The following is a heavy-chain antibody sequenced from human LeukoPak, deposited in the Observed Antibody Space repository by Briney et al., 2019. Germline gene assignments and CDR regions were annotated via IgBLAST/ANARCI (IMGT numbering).Heavy chain of an antibody. J-gene: IGHJ4*02. Sequence: GESLKISCKDPGYSFTNYWIAWVGQMPGKGLEWMGIIYPGDSDTRYSPSFQGQVTISVDKSISTAYLQWSSLRASDTAMYYCASSPTLSTEYNIDYWGQGTLVTVSS. CDR3: ASSPTLSTEYNIDY. V-gene: IGHV5-51*01. CDR2: IYPGDSDT. D-gene: IGHD1-1*01. CDR1: GYSFTNYW.